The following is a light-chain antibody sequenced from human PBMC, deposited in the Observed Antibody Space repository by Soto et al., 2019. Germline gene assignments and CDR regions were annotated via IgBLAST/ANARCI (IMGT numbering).Light chain of an antibody. J-gene: IGKJ2*01. CDR1: QSVSSN. Sequence: EIVMTQSPATLSVSPGERATLSCRASQSVSSNLAWYQQKPGQAPRLLIYGASTRATGIPARFSGSGSGTEFTLTISSLQSEDFVVYYCQQYNNWPPYTFGQGTNLEIK. V-gene: IGKV3-15*01. CDR2: GAS. CDR3: QQYNNWPPYT.